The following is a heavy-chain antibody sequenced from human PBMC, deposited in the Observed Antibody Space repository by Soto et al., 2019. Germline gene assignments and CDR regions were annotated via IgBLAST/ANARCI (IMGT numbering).Heavy chain of an antibody. CDR2: IYHSGST. CDR1: GGSISSGGYS. CDR3: ARGSRGDYVLDWFDP. J-gene: IGHJ5*02. V-gene: IGHV4-30-2*01. D-gene: IGHD4-17*01. Sequence: QLQLQESGSGLVKPSQTLSLTCAVSGGSISSGGYSWSWIRQPPGKGLEWIGYIYHSGSTYYNPSLKSRVTISVDRSKNQFSLKLSSVTAADTAVYYCARGSRGDYVLDWFDPWGQGTLVTVSS.